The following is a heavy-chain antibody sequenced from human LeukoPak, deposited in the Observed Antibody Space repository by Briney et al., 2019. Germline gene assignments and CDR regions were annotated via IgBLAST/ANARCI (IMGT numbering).Heavy chain of an antibody. D-gene: IGHD2-2*01. CDR1: GGSISSYY. J-gene: IGHJ6*02. V-gene: IGHV4-59*08. Sequence: SETLSLTCTVSGGSISSYYWSWIRQPPGKGLEGIGYIYYSGSTNYNASLKSRVTMSVDTSKKQFSLTLSSVTAADTAVYYCARHRCTSSSCYFDYSYGMDVWGQGTTVTVSS. CDR2: IYYSGST. CDR3: ARHRCTSSSCYFDYSYGMDV.